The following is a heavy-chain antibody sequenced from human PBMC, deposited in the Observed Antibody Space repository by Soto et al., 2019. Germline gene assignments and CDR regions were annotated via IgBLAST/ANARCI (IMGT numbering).Heavy chain of an antibody. CDR2: IIPIFGTA. V-gene: IGHV1-69*06. D-gene: IGHD3-22*01. CDR1: GGTFSSYA. Sequence: ASVKVSCKASGGTFSSYAISWVRQAPGQGLEWMGGIIPIFGTANYAQKFQGRVTITADKSTSTAYMELSSLRSEDTAVYYCASYYDSSGYYPSWFDPWGQGXLVTSPQ. J-gene: IGHJ5*02. CDR3: ASYYDSSGYYPSWFDP.